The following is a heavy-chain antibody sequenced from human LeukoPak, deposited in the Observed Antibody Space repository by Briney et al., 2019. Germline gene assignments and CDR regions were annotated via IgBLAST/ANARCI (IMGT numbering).Heavy chain of an antibody. D-gene: IGHD6-19*01. J-gene: IGHJ6*02. V-gene: IGHV3-30*18. Sequence: GGSLRLSCAASGFTFSSYGMHWVRQAPGKGLEWVAVISYDGSNKYYAESVKGRFTISRDNSKNTLYLQMNSLRAEDTAVYYCAKWSSGWYHSNYYYGMDVWGQGTTVTVSS. CDR3: AKWSSGWYHSNYYYGMDV. CDR2: ISYDGSNK. CDR1: GFTFSSYG.